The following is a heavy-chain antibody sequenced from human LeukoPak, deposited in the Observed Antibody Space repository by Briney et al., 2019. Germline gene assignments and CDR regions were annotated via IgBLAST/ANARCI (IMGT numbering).Heavy chain of an antibody. CDR3: ARDLLPADAFDI. Sequence: PSETLSLTCAVSGYSISSGYYWGWIRQPPGKGLEWIGSIYHSGSTYYNPSLKSRVTISVDTSKNQLSLKLSSVTAADTAVYYCARDLLPADAFDIWGQGTMVTVSS. CDR2: IYHSGST. V-gene: IGHV4-38-2*02. J-gene: IGHJ3*02. CDR1: GYSISSGYY.